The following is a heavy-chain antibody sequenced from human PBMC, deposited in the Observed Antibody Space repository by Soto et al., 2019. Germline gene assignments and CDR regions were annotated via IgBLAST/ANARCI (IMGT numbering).Heavy chain of an antibody. CDR3: VRPRGTTPAVWYFDL. CDR1: GGSISSHY. J-gene: IGHJ2*01. V-gene: IGHV4-59*08. Sequence: QVQLQESGPGLVKPSETLSLTCTVSGGSISSHYWSWIRQPPGKGLEWIGYIYYSGSTDYNPSLKSRVTISVDTSKNQLSLRLTSVTAADTAVYYCVRPRGTTPAVWYFDLWGRGTLVTVSS. CDR2: IYYSGST. D-gene: IGHD1-26*01.